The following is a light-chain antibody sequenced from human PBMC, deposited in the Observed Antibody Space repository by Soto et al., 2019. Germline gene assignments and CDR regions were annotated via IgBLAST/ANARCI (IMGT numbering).Light chain of an antibody. CDR1: QSVSFW. Sequence: QVTPAPISPSASVGGRVTITCRDSQSVSFWLAWYQQKPGKAPKLLIYKASTLESGVPSRFSGGGFGTEFTLTISSLQPDDYATYYCQQYQTFWTFGQGTKVDIK. V-gene: IGKV1-5*03. J-gene: IGKJ1*01. CDR3: QQYQTFWT. CDR2: KAS.